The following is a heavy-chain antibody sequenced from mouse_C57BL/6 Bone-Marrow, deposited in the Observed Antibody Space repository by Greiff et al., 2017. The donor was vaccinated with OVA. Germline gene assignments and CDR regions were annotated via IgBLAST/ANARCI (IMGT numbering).Heavy chain of an antibody. CDR2: IYPRSGNT. CDR1: GYTFTSYG. Sequence: VQLQESGAELARPGASVKLSCKASGYTFTSYGISWVKQRTGQGLEWIGEIYPRSGNTYYNEKFKGKATLTADKSSSTAYMELRSLTSEDTAVYFCARRIWYYGSSYVAWVYWGQGTLVTVSA. J-gene: IGHJ3*01. D-gene: IGHD1-1*01. V-gene: IGHV1-81*01. CDR3: ARRIWYYGSSYVAWVY.